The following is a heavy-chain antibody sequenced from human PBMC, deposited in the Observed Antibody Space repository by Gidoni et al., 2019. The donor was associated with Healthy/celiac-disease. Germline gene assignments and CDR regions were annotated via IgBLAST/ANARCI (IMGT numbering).Heavy chain of an antibody. V-gene: IGHV4-61*02. Sequence: QVQLQESGPGLVKPSQTLSLTCTVSGGSISSGSYYWSWIRQPAGKGLEWIGRIYTSGSTNYNPSLKSRVTISVDPSNNQFSLKLSSVTAADTAVYYCARDPPPPYAMSSYYYYGMDVWGQGTTVTVSS. CDR2: IYTSGST. CDR3: ARDPPPPYAMSSYYYYGMDV. J-gene: IGHJ6*02. D-gene: IGHD2-8*01. CDR1: GGSISSGSYY.